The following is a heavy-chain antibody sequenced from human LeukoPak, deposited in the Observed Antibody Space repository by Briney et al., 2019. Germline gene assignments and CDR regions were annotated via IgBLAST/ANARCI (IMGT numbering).Heavy chain of an antibody. CDR1: GFTFSSYE. V-gene: IGHV3-48*03. D-gene: IGHD1-26*01. CDR3: AREAWAFDY. J-gene: IGHJ4*02. Sequence: GGSLRLSCAASGFTFSSYEMNWVRQAPGKGLEWVSYISSSGSAIYYADSVKGRFTISRDNAKNSLYLQVNSLRDEDTAVYYCAREAWAFDYWGQGTLVTVSS. CDR2: ISSSGSAI.